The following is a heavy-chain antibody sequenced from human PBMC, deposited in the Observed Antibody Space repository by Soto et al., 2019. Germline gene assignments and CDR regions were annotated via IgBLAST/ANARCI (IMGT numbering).Heavy chain of an antibody. D-gene: IGHD1-26*01. CDR3: ARVEGSSYYFRHDL. V-gene: IGHV4-31*03. CDR2: IYYSGNS. Sequence: PWETLSLTCTVSGGSITSGSYHWSWIRQHPGKGLEWIGYIYYSGNSYYNPSLKSRVTISIDTSKNQVSLRLSSVSAADTAVYYCARVEGSSYYFRHDLWGRGTLVTVSS. CDR1: GGSITSGSYH. J-gene: IGHJ5*02.